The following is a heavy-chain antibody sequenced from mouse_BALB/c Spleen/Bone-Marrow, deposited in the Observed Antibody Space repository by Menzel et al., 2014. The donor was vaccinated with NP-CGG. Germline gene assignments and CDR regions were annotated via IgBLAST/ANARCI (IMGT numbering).Heavy chain of an antibody. J-gene: IGHJ3*01. D-gene: IGHD1-1*01. CDR1: GYSFAGYT. Sequence: VQLQQSGPELVKPGASMKISCKASGYSFAGYTMNWVKQSHEKNLEWIGLINPYNGGSSYNQKFKGKATLTVDKSSSTANMELLSLTSEDSAVYYCAREGYGSSYGFAYWGQGTLVTVSA. CDR2: INPYNGGS. CDR3: AREGYGSSYGFAY. V-gene: IGHV1-18*01.